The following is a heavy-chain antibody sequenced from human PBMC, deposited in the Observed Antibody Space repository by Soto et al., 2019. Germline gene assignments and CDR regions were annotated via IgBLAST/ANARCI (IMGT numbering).Heavy chain of an antibody. CDR2: ISSSSSYI. CDR1: GFTFSSYS. D-gene: IGHD4-17*01. Sequence: EVQLVESGGGLVKPGGSLRLSCAASGFTFSSYSMNWVRQAPGKGLEWVSSISSSSSYIYYADSVKGRFTISRDNAKNSLYLQMNSLRAEDTDVYYCARATVTEDYWGQGTLVTVSS. V-gene: IGHV3-21*01. J-gene: IGHJ4*02. CDR3: ARATVTEDY.